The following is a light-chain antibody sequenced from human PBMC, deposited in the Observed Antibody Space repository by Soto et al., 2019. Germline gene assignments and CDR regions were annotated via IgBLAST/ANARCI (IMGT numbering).Light chain of an antibody. CDR3: QHYNSYSEA. V-gene: IGKV1-5*03. J-gene: IGKJ1*01. Sequence: DIQMTQSPSTLSGSVGDRVTITCRASQTISSWLAWYQQKPGKAPKLLIYKPSTLKSGVPLRFSGSGSGTEFTLTISSLQPDDFATYYCQHYNSYSEAFGQGTKVELK. CDR1: QTISSW. CDR2: KPS.